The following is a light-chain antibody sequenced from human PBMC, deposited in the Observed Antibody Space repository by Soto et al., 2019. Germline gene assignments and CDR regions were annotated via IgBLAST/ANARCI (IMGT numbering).Light chain of an antibody. CDR2: EVN. V-gene: IGLV2-14*01. Sequence: QSALTQPASVSGSPGQSITISCTGTSSDIGGYNFVSWYQHHPGKAPKLMIYEVNNRPSGVSSRFSGSKSGNTASLTISGLQTEDEADYYCSSFTTSSTIVVFGGGTKLTVL. J-gene: IGLJ2*01. CDR3: SSFTTSSTIVV. CDR1: SSDIGGYNF.